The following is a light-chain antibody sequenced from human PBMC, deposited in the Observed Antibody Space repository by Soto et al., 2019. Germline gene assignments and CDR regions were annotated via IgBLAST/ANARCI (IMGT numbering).Light chain of an antibody. Sequence: SYELTQPPSVSVAPGQTARITCGGNNIGSKNVHWYQQKSVQAPTLVVYDDRSRPSGIPERLSGSNSGNTATLTISRVEAGDEADYYCQVWDSSTDHVIFGGGTKLTVL. CDR3: QVWDSSTDHVI. J-gene: IGLJ2*01. CDR1: NIGSKN. CDR2: DDR. V-gene: IGLV3-21*02.